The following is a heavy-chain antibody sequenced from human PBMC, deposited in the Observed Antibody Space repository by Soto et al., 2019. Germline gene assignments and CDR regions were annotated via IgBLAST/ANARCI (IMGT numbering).Heavy chain of an antibody. CDR1: GYSFTSYW. D-gene: IGHD3-9*01. CDR3: ARRARDETGYNFVDAFDI. J-gene: IGHJ3*02. CDR2: IYPGDSDT. Sequence: PGESLKISCKGSGYSFTSYWIGWVRQMPGKGLEWMGIIYPGDSDTRYSPSFQGQVTISADRSISTAYPQWSSLKASDTAMYYCARRARDETGYNFVDAFDIWGQGTMVTVSS. V-gene: IGHV5-51*01.